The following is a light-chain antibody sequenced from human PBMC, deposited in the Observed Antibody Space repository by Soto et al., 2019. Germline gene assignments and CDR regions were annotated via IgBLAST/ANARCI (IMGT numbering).Light chain of an antibody. Sequence: ALTQPASVSGSPGQSITISCTGTSSDIGGYNYVSWYQQHPGKAPKLMIYEVSNRPSGVSNRFSGSKSGNTASLTISGLQAEDEADYYCTSYTSSSTNYVFGTGTKLTVL. CDR3: TSYTSSSTNYV. CDR2: EVS. V-gene: IGLV2-14*01. J-gene: IGLJ1*01. CDR1: SSDIGGYNY.